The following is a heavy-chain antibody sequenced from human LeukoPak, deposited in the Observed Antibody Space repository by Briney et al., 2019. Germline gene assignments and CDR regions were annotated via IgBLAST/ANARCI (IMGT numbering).Heavy chain of an antibody. D-gene: IGHD3-16*02. Sequence: GGSLRLSCAASGFTFSSYEMNWVRQAPGKGLEWASYISSSGSTIYYADSVKGRFTISRDNAKNSLYLQMNSLRAEDTAVYYCARGKVYDYVWGSYRSPAGFDPWGQGTLVTVSS. J-gene: IGHJ5*02. V-gene: IGHV3-48*03. CDR3: ARGKVYDYVWGSYRSPAGFDP. CDR1: GFTFSSYE. CDR2: ISSSGSTI.